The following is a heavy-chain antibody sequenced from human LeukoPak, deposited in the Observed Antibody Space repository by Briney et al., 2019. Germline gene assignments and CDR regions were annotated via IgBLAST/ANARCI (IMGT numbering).Heavy chain of an antibody. Sequence: GGSLRLSCAASGFTFSSYWMTWVRQAPGKGLEWVASIKEDGGEKYNVDYVKGRFTSSRDNAKNSLYLQMNSLTAEDTGVYYCARDYGYNNDWFGAPFDYWGQGTLVTVSS. CDR1: GFTFSSYW. CDR2: IKEDGGEK. D-gene: IGHD3-9*01. V-gene: IGHV3-7*01. J-gene: IGHJ4*02. CDR3: ARDYGYNNDWFGAPFDY.